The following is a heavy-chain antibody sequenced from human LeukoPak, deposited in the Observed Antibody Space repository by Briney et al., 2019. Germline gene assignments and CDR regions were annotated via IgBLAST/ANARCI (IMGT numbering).Heavy chain of an antibody. CDR2: INPNSGGT. D-gene: IGHD3-22*01. J-gene: IGHJ1*01. CDR1: GYTFTGYY. V-gene: IGHV1-2*06. CDR3: ARTSFNDGSGDYVGQY. Sequence: GASVKLSCKASGYTFTGYYMHWVRQAPGQGLEKMGRINPNSGGTNYAQKFQGRVTMTRDTSISTAYIELSRLRSDDTAVYYWARTSFNDGSGDYVGQYWGQGTMVTGSS.